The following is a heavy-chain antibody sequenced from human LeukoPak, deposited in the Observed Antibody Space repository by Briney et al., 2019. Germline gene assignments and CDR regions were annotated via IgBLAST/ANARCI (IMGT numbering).Heavy chain of an antibody. D-gene: IGHD3-3*01. V-gene: IGHV1-2*02. Sequence: ASVKVSCKASGYTFTGYYMHWVRQAPGQGLEWTGWINPNSGGTKYAQKFQGRVTMTRDTSISTAYMELSRLRSDDTAVYYCARGGWEYYDFWSGYYTGPYYFDYWGQGTLVTVSS. CDR3: ARGGWEYYDFWSGYYTGPYYFDY. CDR2: INPNSGGT. CDR1: GYTFTGYY. J-gene: IGHJ4*02.